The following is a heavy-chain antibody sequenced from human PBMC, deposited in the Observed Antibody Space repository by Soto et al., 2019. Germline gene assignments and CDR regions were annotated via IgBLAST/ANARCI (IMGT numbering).Heavy chain of an antibody. CDR1: GFTFSDYY. Sequence: GGSLRLSCAASGFTFSDYYMSWIRQAPGKGLEWVSYISSSGSTIYYADSVKGRFTISRDNAKNSLYLQMNSLRAEDTAVYYCARDYGDYYYYYYYMDVWGKGTTVTVSS. CDR3: ARDYGDYYYYYYYMDV. J-gene: IGHJ6*03. CDR2: ISSSGSTI. V-gene: IGHV3-11*01. D-gene: IGHD4-17*01.